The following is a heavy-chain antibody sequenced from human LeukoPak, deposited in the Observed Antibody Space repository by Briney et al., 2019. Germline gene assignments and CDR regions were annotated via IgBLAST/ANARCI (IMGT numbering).Heavy chain of an antibody. CDR2: IYYSRST. Sequence: SETLSLTCTVSGGSISSSSYYWGWIRQPPGKGLEWIGNIYYSRSTHYSPSLKSRVTISVDTSKNQFSLKLSSVTAADTAVYYCARSLRYRAPIDYWGQGTLVTVSS. CDR3: ARSLRYRAPIDY. V-gene: IGHV4-39*01. D-gene: IGHD1-26*01. CDR1: GGSISSSSYY. J-gene: IGHJ4*02.